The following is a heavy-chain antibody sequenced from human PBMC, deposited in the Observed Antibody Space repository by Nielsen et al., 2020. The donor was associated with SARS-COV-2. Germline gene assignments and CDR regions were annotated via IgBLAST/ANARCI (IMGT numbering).Heavy chain of an antibody. CDR2: IYPGDSDT. Sequence: GGSLRLSCKGPGYSFTSYWIGWVRQMPGKGLEWMGIIYPGDSDTRYSPSFQGQVTISADKSISTAYLQWSSLKASDTAMYYCARHGADCSGGSCPPGPDYWGQGTLVTVSS. CDR3: ARHGADCSGGSCPPGPDY. V-gene: IGHV5-51*01. D-gene: IGHD2-15*01. J-gene: IGHJ4*02. CDR1: GYSFTSYW.